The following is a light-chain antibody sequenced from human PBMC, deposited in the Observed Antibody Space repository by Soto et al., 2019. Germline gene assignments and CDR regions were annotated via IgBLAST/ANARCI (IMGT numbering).Light chain of an antibody. Sequence: DIQMTQSPSTLSASVGERVTITCRASQNIYTWLAWYQQKPGKAPNLLIYKASSLKSGVPSRFSGSGSGTDFSLTISSLQPDDFATYHCQQYNSYPWTFGQGTKVEIK. CDR1: QNIYTW. J-gene: IGKJ1*01. CDR2: KAS. V-gene: IGKV1-5*03. CDR3: QQYNSYPWT.